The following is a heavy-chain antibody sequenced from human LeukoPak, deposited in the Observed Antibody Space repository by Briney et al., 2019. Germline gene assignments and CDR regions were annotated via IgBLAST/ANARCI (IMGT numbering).Heavy chain of an antibody. CDR2: IYTSGST. V-gene: IGHV4-61*02. CDR1: GGSISSGSYY. D-gene: IGHD3-22*01. J-gene: IGHJ3*02. CDR3: ASASSGYYYVGEGAFDI. Sequence: SETLSLTCTVSGGSISSGSYYWSRIRQPAGKGLEWIGRIYTSGSTNYNPSLKSRVTISVDTSKNQFSLKLSSVTAADTAVYYCASASSGYYYVGEGAFDIWGQGTMVTVSS.